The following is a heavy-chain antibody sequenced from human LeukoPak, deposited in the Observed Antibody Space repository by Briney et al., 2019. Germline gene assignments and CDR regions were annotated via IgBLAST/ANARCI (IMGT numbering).Heavy chain of an antibody. Sequence: APVKLSCKTSGYTFVAYYIHWVRQAPGQGLEWMGRIRPMNGDTKYAQKFQDRVSITMDTSTTTAYMELRSLTSDDTAVYYCGRGVQSFDPWGQGTLVTVSS. CDR3: GRGVQSFDP. CDR2: IRPMNGDT. J-gene: IGHJ5*02. CDR1: GYTFVAYY. V-gene: IGHV1-2*02.